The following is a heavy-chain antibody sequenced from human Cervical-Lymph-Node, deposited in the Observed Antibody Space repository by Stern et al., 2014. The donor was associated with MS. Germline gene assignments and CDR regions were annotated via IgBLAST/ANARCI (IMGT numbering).Heavy chain of an antibody. CDR2: IWYDGSNK. J-gene: IGHJ4*02. CDR3: ARGGGSWGYFDY. CDR1: GFTFSSYG. D-gene: IGHD1-26*01. V-gene: IGHV3-33*01. Sequence: DQLVESGGGVVQPGRSLRLSCAASGFTFSSYGMPWVRQAPGKGLEWVAVIWYDGSNKYYADSVKGRFTISRDNSKNTLYLQMNSLRAEDTAVYYCARGGGSWGYFDYWGQGTLVTVSS.